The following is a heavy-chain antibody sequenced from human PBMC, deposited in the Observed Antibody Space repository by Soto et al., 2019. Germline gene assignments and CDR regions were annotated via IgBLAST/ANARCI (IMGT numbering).Heavy chain of an antibody. CDR2: ISSSSSNI. J-gene: IGHJ6*02. D-gene: IGHD5-12*01. Sequence: PGGSLRLSCAASGFTFSSYSMNWVRQAPGKGLEWVSYISSSSSNIYYADSVKGRFTISRDNAKNSLYLQMNSLRAEDTAVYYCARDIVATIDYYYYGMDVWGQGTTVTVSS. CDR1: GFTFSSYS. V-gene: IGHV3-48*04. CDR3: ARDIVATIDYYYYGMDV.